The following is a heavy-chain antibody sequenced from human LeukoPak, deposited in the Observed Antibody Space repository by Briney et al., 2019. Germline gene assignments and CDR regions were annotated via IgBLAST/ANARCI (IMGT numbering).Heavy chain of an antibody. CDR1: GGTFCSYA. J-gene: IGHJ3*02. Sequence: SVKVSCKASGGTFCSYAISWVRQAPGQGLEWMGGIIPIFGTANYAQKFQGRVTITADESTSTAYMELSSLRSEDTAVYYCARAGQQLVRRNAFDIWGQGTMVTVSS. CDR2: IIPIFGTA. CDR3: ARAGQQLVRRNAFDI. V-gene: IGHV1-69*01. D-gene: IGHD6-13*01.